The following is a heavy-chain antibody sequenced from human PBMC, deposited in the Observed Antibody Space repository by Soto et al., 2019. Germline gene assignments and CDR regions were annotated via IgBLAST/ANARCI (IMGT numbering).Heavy chain of an antibody. CDR1: GYTFTGYY. CDR2: INPNSGGT. V-gene: IGHV1-2*02. J-gene: IGHJ4*02. D-gene: IGHD1-26*01. Sequence: QVQLVQSGAEVKKPGASVKVSCKASGYTFTGYYMHWVRQAPGQGLEWMGWINPNSGGTNYARKFQGRVTMTRDTSISTAYMELSRLRSDDTAVYYCARLVGVHGRLDYWGQGTLVTVSS. CDR3: ARLVGVHGRLDY.